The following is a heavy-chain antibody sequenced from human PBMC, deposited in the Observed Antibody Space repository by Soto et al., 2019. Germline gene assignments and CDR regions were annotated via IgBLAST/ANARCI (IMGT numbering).Heavy chain of an antibody. Sequence: QVQLVESGGGVVQPGRSLRLSCAASGFTFSSYGMHWVRQAPGKGLEWVAVIWYDGSNKYYADSVKGRFTISRDNSKNTLYLQMNSLRAEDTAVYYCARGNYLGAFDIWGQGTMVPVSS. D-gene: IGHD3-10*01. CDR1: GFTFSSYG. J-gene: IGHJ3*02. CDR3: ARGNYLGAFDI. V-gene: IGHV3-33*01. CDR2: IWYDGSNK.